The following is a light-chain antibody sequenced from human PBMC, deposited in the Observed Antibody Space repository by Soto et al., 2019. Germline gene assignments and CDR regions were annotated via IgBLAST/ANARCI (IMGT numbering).Light chain of an antibody. Sequence: QPVLTQPPSASGTPGQRVTISCSGGSSNIGRNPVNWYLQLPGTAPKLLIYTNNHRPSGVPDRVTDSKSVTSASLTISGLQSEDEADYYCATWDDSLYGIVFGGGTKLTVL. CDR3: ATWDDSLYGIV. V-gene: IGLV1-44*01. CDR1: SSNIGRNP. CDR2: TNN. J-gene: IGLJ2*01.